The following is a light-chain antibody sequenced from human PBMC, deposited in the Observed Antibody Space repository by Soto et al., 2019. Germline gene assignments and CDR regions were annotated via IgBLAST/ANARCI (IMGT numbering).Light chain of an antibody. CDR2: GAS. CDR3: QQYNNWPPWT. J-gene: IGKJ1*01. V-gene: IGKV3-15*01. Sequence: EVVMTQSPTTLSVSPGERATLSCRASQSVSSNLAWYQQKPGQAPRLLIYGASTRATGIPARFSGSWSGTAFPLTISSLQSEDFALYYCQQYNNWPPWTFGQGTKVEIK. CDR1: QSVSSN.